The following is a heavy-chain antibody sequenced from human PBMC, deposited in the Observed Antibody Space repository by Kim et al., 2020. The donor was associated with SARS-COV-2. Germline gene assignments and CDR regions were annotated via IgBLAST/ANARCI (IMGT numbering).Heavy chain of an antibody. J-gene: IGHJ6*02. V-gene: IGHV4-59*09. Sequence: NPSLKSRVTISVDTSKNQFSLELSSVTAADTAVYYCARGGNTMVTRGMDVWGQGTTVTVSS. D-gene: IGHD3-10*01. CDR3: ARGGNTMVTRGMDV.